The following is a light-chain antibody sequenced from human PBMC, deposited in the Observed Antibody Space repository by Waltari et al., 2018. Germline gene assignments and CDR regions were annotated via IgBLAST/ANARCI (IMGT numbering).Light chain of an antibody. Sequence: DIQMTQSPSSLSAFVGDTVTITCRASESASTYLNWYQQKPGKAPKLLIYATSTLHTGVPARFSGSGSATEFTLTISNLQPEDFATYYCQQTYSLLGTFGQGTKVEIK. CDR3: QQTYSLLGT. CDR1: ESASTY. V-gene: IGKV1-39*01. J-gene: IGKJ1*01. CDR2: ATS.